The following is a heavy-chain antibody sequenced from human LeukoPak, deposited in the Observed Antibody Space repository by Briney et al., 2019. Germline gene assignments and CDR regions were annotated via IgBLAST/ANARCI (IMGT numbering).Heavy chain of an antibody. Sequence: SETLSLTCTVSGGSISSSIYYWGWIRQPPGKGLEWIGCIYYSGSTYYNPSLKSRVTISVDTSKNQFSLKLSSVTAADTAVYYCQAGGYDFWSGYPYNFDYWGQGTLVTVSS. V-gene: IGHV4-39*01. CDR1: GGSISSSIYY. J-gene: IGHJ4*02. D-gene: IGHD3-3*01. CDR3: QAGGYDFWSGYPYNFDY. CDR2: IYYSGST.